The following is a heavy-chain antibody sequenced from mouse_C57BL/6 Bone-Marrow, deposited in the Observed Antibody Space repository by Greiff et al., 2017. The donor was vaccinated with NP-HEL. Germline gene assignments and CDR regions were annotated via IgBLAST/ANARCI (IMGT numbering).Heavy chain of an antibody. CDR1: GYTFTEYT. D-gene: IGHD2-3*01. CDR3: ARHEPLLYDGYSLFDY. J-gene: IGHJ2*01. Sequence: QVQLQQSGAELVKPGASVKLSCKASGYTFTEYTIHWVKQRSGQGLEWIGWFYPGSGSIKYNEKFKDKATLTADKSSSTVYMELSRLTSEDSAVYFCARHEPLLYDGYSLFDYWGQGTTLTVSS. V-gene: IGHV1-62-2*01. CDR2: FYPGSGSI.